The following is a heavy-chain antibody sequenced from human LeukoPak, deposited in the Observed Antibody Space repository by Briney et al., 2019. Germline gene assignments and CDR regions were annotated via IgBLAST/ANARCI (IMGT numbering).Heavy chain of an antibody. Sequence: SETLSLTCTVSGGSISSYYWSWIRQPPGKGLEWIGYIYYSGSTNYNPSLKSRVTISVDTSKNQFSLKLSSVTAADTAVYYCAREEAMSDYWGQGTLVTVSS. CDR3: AREEAMSDY. CDR1: GGSISSYY. D-gene: IGHD2-2*01. J-gene: IGHJ4*02. CDR2: IYYSGST. V-gene: IGHV4-59*12.